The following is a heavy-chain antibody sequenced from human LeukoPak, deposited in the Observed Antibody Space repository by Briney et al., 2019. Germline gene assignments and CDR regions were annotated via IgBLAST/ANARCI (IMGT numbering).Heavy chain of an antibody. J-gene: IGHJ4*02. D-gene: IGHD3-3*01. CDR3: ARAAIFGVVTFDY. CDR1: GGSMSSYY. Sequence: SETLSLTCTVSGGSMSSYYWSWIRQPPGRGLEWIAYIHVSGNSNYNPSLKSRGTVSVDTPNNQFSLKLSSVTAADTAVYYCARAAIFGVVTFDYWGQGTLVTVSS. V-gene: IGHV4-59*01. CDR2: IHVSGNS.